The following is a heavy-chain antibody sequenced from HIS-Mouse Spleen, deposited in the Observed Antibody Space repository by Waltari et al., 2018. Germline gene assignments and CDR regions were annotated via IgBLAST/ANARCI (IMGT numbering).Heavy chain of an antibody. CDR1: GFTVSSNY. CDR2: SASGGRT. V-gene: IGHV3-66*01. J-gene: IGHJ4*02. D-gene: IGHD7-27*01. Sequence: EVQLVESGGGLVQPGGSLRLSCAASGFTVSSNYMSWVRQAPGKGRCWVSVSASGGRTYYADSVKGRFTISRDNSKNTLYLQLNSLRAEDTAVYYCARSNWYFDYWGQGTLVTVSS. CDR3: ARSNWYFDY.